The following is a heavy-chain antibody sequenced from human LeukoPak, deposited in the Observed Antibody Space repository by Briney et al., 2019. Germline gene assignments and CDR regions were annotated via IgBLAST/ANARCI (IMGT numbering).Heavy chain of an antibody. CDR1: GFTFSSYG. J-gene: IGHJ4*02. D-gene: IGHD6-13*01. CDR2: ISYDGSNK. CDR3: AKDVYSSSWLDY. Sequence: GRSLRLSCAASGFTFSSYGMHWVSQVPGNGLERVAVISYDGSNKYYADSVKGRFTISRDNSKNTLYLQMNSLRAEDTAVYYCAKDVYSSSWLDYWGQGTLVTVSS. V-gene: IGHV3-30*18.